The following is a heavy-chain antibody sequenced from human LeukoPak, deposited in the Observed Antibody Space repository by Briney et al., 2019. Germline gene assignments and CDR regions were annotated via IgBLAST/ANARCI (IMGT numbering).Heavy chain of an antibody. D-gene: IGHD5-12*01. CDR1: GFTFSDYY. Sequence: GGSLRLSCAASGFTFSDYYMSWIRQAPGKGLEWVSYISSRGSTIYYADSVKGRFTISRDNAKNSLYLQMNSLRAEDTAVYYCARDLGGLYSGYDWPYYYYGMDVWGQGTTVTVSS. CDR3: ARDLGGLYSGYDWPYYYYGMDV. J-gene: IGHJ6*02. V-gene: IGHV3-11*01. CDR2: ISSRGSTI.